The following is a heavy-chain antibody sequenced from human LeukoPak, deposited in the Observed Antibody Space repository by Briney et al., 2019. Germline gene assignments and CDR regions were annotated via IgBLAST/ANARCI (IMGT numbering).Heavy chain of an antibody. CDR3: ANSRDFDY. CDR1: GFTFSSYS. Sequence: PGGSLRLSCAASGFTFSSYSMNWVRQAPGKGLEWVSSISSSSSYIYYADSVRGRFTISRDNAKNSLYLQMTSLRAEDTAVYYCANSRDFDYWGQGTLVTVSS. J-gene: IGHJ4*02. V-gene: IGHV3-21*01. CDR2: ISSSSSYI.